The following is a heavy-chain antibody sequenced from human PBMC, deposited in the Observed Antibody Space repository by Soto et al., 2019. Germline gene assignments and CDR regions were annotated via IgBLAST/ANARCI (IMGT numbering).Heavy chain of an antibody. CDR1: GGSVSSDSNY. D-gene: IGHD4-4*01. J-gene: IGHJ4*02. CDR3: ARGYSHYAY. V-gene: IGHV4-61*01. CDR2: IYYSGPT. Sequence: QVQLQESGPGLVKPSETLSLTCTVSGGSVSSDSNYWSWIRQPPGKGLEWIGYIYYSGPTKYNPSLKSRITISVDSSKNQLSLKLSSVTAADTAVYYCARGYSHYAYCGRGTLVTVSS.